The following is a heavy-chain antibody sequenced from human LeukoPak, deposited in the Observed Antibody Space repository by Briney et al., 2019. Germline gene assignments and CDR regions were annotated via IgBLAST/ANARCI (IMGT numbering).Heavy chain of an antibody. D-gene: IGHD2-2*01. CDR1: GYTFTSSG. J-gene: IGHJ4*02. Sequence: ASVKVSCKASGYTFTSSGISWVRQAPGQGLEWMGWISTHDVNTKYAQKLQGRVTLTTDTSTSTAYMEPRSLRSDDTAVYYCATDLGYCSSTTCDTFDYWGQGTLVTVSS. V-gene: IGHV1-18*01. CDR3: ATDLGYCSSTTCDTFDY. CDR2: ISTHDVNT.